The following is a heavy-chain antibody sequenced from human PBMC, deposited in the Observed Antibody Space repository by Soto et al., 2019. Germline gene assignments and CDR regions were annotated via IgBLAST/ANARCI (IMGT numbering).Heavy chain of an antibody. CDR2: IYFGGTT. D-gene: IGHD3-10*01. V-gene: IGHV4-4*09. CDR1: GASISSNF. CDR3: APPTFGSHAFFDT. Sequence: QVHLQEAGPGLVKPSETLSLTCSVSGASISSNFWSWVRQPPGKGLEWIGYIYFGGTTQSNPSLKAPATXSXEXXRTQFTLNLASVSAADTAVYYCAPPTFGSHAFFDTWGQGALVTVSS. J-gene: IGHJ4*02.